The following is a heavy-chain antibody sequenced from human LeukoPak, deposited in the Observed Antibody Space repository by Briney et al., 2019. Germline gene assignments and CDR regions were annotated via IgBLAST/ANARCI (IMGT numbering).Heavy chain of an antibody. Sequence: PPETLSLTCTVSGYSIRSGYYWGWIRQPPGKEMEWIGSIYHSGNTYYNPSLKSRVIMSVDTSKNQFSLKLSSVTAADTAVYYCARGPGGAAGVYFDYWGQGTLVAVSS. CDR3: ARGPGGAAGVYFDY. CDR1: GYSIRSGYY. D-gene: IGHD2-15*01. V-gene: IGHV4-38-2*02. CDR2: IYHSGNT. J-gene: IGHJ4*02.